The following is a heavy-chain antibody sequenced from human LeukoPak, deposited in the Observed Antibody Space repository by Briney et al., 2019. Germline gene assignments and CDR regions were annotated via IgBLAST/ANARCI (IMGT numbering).Heavy chain of an antibody. CDR1: GGSISGYY. V-gene: IGHV4-4*07. Sequence: SETLSLTCTVSGGSISGYYWNWIRQAAGKGLEWVGRIYSNGHIDHNASLKSRVAMSVDTSTNLFSLKLNSLTAADTAVYYCARDWSPHNGASHWFDPWGQGTLVTVSS. CDR2: IYSNGHI. J-gene: IGHJ5*02. CDR3: ARDWSPHNGASHWFDP. D-gene: IGHD2-8*01.